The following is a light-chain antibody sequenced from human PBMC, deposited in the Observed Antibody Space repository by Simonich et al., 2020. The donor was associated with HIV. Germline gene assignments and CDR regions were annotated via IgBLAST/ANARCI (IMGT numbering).Light chain of an antibody. CDR1: QSVSRN. V-gene: IGKV3-11*01. CDR2: DAS. CDR3: QQRSNWPTFT. Sequence: EIVMTQSPATLSVSPGEGATLSCRASQSVSRNLAWYQQKTGQAPRLLIYDASNSATGIPARFSGSGSGTDFTLTISSLEPEDFAVYFCQQRSNWPTFTFGPGTKVDIK. J-gene: IGKJ3*01.